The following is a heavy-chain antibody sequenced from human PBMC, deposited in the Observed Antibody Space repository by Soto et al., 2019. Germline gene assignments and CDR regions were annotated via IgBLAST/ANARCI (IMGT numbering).Heavy chain of an antibody. J-gene: IGHJ6*02. D-gene: IGHD3-3*02. Sequence: QVQLVQSGAEVKKPGASVKVSCKASGYTFTSYGISWVRQAPGQGLEWMGWISAYNGNTNYAQKLQGRVTMTTETSTSTDYMELRSLRSDDTAVYYCAREITTLAAVYYGMDVWGQGTTVTVSS. CDR3: AREITTLAAVYYGMDV. V-gene: IGHV1-18*01. CDR2: ISAYNGNT. CDR1: GYTFTSYG.